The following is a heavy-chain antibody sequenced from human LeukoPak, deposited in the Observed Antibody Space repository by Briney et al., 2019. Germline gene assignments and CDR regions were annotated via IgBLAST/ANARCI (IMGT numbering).Heavy chain of an antibody. Sequence: GGSLRLSCTASEFTFGDYAMSWFRQARGKGLEWVGFIRSKAYGGTTEYAASVKGRFTISRDDSKSIAYLQMNSLKTEDTAVYYCTRVIYTLTGYPYYFDYWGQGTLVTVSS. J-gene: IGHJ4*02. CDR3: TRVIYTLTGYPYYFDY. CDR2: IRSKAYGGTT. V-gene: IGHV3-49*03. D-gene: IGHD3-9*01. CDR1: EFTFGDYA.